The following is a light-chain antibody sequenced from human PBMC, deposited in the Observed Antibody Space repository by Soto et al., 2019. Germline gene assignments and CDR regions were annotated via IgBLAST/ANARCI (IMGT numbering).Light chain of an antibody. J-gene: IGKJ4*02. CDR2: WAS. Sequence: DIVMTQSPDPLAVSLGERATINCKSSQSVLYSPNNKNYLAWYQQKPGQPPKLLIYWASTRESGVPDRFSGSGSGTDFTLTISSLQAEDVAVYYCQQYYSTKLTCGGGTKVDIK. CDR1: QSVLYSPNNKNY. V-gene: IGKV4-1*01. CDR3: QQYYSTKLT.